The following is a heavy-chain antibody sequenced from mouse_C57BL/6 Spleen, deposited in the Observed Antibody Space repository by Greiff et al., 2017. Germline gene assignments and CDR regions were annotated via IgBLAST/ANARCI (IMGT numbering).Heavy chain of an antibody. V-gene: IGHV6-3*01. J-gene: IGHJ2*01. D-gene: IGHD3-2*02. CDR3: TGDSSGFYFDY. Sequence: EVMLVESGGGLVQPGGSMKLSCVASGFTFSNYWMNWVRQSPEKGLEWVAQISLKSDNYATHYAVSVKGRFTISRDDSKSSVYLQMNNLRAEDTGIYYCTGDSSGFYFDYWGQGTTLTVSS. CDR2: ISLKSDNYAT. CDR1: GFTFSNYW.